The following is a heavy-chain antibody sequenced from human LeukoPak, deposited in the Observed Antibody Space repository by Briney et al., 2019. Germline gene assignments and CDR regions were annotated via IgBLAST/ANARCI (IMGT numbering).Heavy chain of an antibody. CDR2: IYYTGGT. J-gene: IGHJ4*02. CDR3: ARGAPPQN. CDR1: GGSITNYY. Sequence: PSETLSLTCTVSGGSITNYYWAWIRQPPGKGLEWIGNIYYTGGTKYNPSLRSRVTISVDPSKNQFSLKLSSVTAADTAVYYCARGAPPQNWGQGTLVTVSS. V-gene: IGHV4-59*12.